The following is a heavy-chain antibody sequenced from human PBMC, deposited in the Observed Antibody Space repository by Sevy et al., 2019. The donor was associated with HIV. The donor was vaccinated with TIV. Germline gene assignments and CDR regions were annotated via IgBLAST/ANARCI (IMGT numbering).Heavy chain of an antibody. Sequence: GGSLRLSCAASGFTFSSNWMHWVRQAPGKGLVWVSRINSDGSSTNYADSVKGRFTISRDNAMNTLYLQMNSVRAEDTDGEYWARDAFDRVATGGKKDGEVQHWGQGALVTVSS. D-gene: IGHD5-12*01. V-gene: IGHV3-74*01. CDR1: GFTFSSNW. J-gene: IGHJ1*01. CDR3: ARDAFDRVATGGKKDGEVQH. CDR2: INSDGSST.